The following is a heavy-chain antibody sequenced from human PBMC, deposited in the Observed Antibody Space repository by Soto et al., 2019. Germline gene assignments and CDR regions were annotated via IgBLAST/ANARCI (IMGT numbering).Heavy chain of an antibody. D-gene: IGHD3-16*01. V-gene: IGHV1-69*01. J-gene: IGHJ3*01. CDR2: IIPVFDKA. Sequence: QVQLVQSGADVKKPGSSVKVSCKTSGGSFGSSAISWVRQAPAQGLEWMGEIIPVFDKANYAQNFQERLTITADESTGTVFMQLSSLRSDDTAVYFCARLRRDWGDAFDLWGQGTFVTVSS. CDR3: ARLRRDWGDAFDL. CDR1: GGSFGSSA.